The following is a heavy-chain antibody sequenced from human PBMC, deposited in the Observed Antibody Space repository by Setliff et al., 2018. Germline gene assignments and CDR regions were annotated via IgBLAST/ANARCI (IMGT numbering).Heavy chain of an antibody. CDR2: VYYSGTT. V-gene: IGHV4-38-2*01. CDR3: ARTFTGRYFDL. CDR1: DFSVSSVYY. J-gene: IGHJ2*01. Sequence: SETLSLTCAVSDFSVSSVYYWGWIRQSPGKGLEWIASVYYSGTTDYNPSLESRVTMSVDTSKNQFSLNLSSVSAADTAVYYCARTFTGRYFDLWGRGTLVTVSS.